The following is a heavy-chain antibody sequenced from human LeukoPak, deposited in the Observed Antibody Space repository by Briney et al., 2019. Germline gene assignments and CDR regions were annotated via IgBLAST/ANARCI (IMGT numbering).Heavy chain of an antibody. V-gene: IGHV4-31*03. D-gene: IGHD3-10*01. CDR3: ARLYDSGKNYFDY. Sequence: PSQTLSLTCSVADGSISENYYYWAWIRQRPGKGLEWIGYIYYSGSAYYNPSLKSRVTISVDTSKSQFSLDLSSVTAADTAVYYCARLYDSGKNYFDYWGQGTLVTVSS. CDR2: IYYSGSA. J-gene: IGHJ4*02. CDR1: DGSISENYYY.